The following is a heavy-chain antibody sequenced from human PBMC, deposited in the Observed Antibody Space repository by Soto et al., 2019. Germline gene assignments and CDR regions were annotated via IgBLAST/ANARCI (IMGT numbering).Heavy chain of an antibody. CDR2: VNPNGGST. V-gene: IGHV1-46*03. CDR1: GYTFTSFY. Sequence: QVQLVQSGAEVKEPGASVKISCKASGYTFTSFYIHWVRQAPGQGLEWVGIVNPNGGSTNYAQNFKGRITISRDASTSTVYMDLSSLRSEDTAVYYCVRGLLSGDYWGQVTLVTVSS. CDR3: VRGLLSGDY. J-gene: IGHJ4*02.